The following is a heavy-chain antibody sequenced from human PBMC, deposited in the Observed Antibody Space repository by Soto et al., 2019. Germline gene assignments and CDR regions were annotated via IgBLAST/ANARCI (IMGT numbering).Heavy chain of an antibody. D-gene: IGHD3-10*01. CDR1: GFTFDDYA. Sequence: EVQLVESGGGLVQPGRSLRLSCAASGFTFDDYAMHWVRQAPGKGLEWVSGISWNSGSIGYADSVKGRFTISRDNAKNSLYLQMNSLRAEDTALYYCAKDSLQPATVGGYYFDYWGQGTLVTVSS. J-gene: IGHJ4*02. CDR2: ISWNSGSI. CDR3: AKDSLQPATVGGYYFDY. V-gene: IGHV3-9*01.